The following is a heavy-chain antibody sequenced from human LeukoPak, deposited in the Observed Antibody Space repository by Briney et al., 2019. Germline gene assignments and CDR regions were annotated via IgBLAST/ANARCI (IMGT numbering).Heavy chain of an antibody. J-gene: IGHJ4*02. CDR1: GGTFSSYA. Sequence: ASVKVSCKASGGTFSSYAISWVRQAPGQGLEWMGGIIPIFGTANYAQKFQGRVTITADESTSTAYMELSSLRFEDTAVYYCARDGYYDILTGYQPAPFDYWGQGTLVTVSS. CDR2: IIPIFGTA. D-gene: IGHD3-9*01. V-gene: IGHV1-69*13. CDR3: ARDGYYDILTGYQPAPFDY.